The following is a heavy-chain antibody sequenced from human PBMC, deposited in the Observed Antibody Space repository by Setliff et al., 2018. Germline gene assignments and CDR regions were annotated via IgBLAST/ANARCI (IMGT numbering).Heavy chain of an antibody. CDR2: IYYSGST. D-gene: IGHD3-22*01. V-gene: IGHV4-30-4*08. CDR1: GGSISSGDYY. Sequence: SETLSLTCTVSGGSISSGDYYWSWIRQPPGKGLEWIGYIYYSGSTYYNPSLKSRVTISVDTSKNQFSLKLSSVTAADTAVYSCASTSYDSSGYYFDYWGQGTLVTVSS. CDR3: ASTSYDSSGYYFDY. J-gene: IGHJ4*02.